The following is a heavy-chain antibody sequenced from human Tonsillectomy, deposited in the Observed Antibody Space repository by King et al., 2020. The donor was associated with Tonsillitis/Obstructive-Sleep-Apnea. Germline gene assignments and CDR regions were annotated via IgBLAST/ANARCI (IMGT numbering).Heavy chain of an antibody. CDR2: ICYSGST. D-gene: IGHD5-18*01. Sequence: QLQESGPGLVKPSETLSLTCTVSGDSISSYYWSWIRQPPGKGLEWIGYICYSGSTNYNPSLKSRVTISVDTSKKQFSLKLSSVTAADTAVYYCTRGRGYNYTYYFDYWGQGTLVTVSS. J-gene: IGHJ4*02. V-gene: IGHV4-59*01. CDR3: TRGRGYNYTYYFDY. CDR1: GDSISSYY.